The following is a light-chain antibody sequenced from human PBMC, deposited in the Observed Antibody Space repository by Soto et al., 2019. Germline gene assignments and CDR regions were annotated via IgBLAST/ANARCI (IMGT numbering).Light chain of an antibody. Sequence: DIQMTQSPSTLSASVGDRVSLTCRASQSISNLLAWYQQKPGKAPQLLIYQASTLGSGVPLRFSGSGSGTEFTLIISSLQYDDFATYCCQHHNNLWTFGQGTKVEI. CDR2: QAS. CDR1: QSISNL. V-gene: IGKV1-5*03. J-gene: IGKJ1*01. CDR3: QHHNNLWT.